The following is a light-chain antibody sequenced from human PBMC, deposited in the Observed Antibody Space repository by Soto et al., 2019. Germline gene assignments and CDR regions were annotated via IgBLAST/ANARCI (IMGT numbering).Light chain of an antibody. J-gene: IGLJ3*02. CDR3: ETWHGNIQV. CDR2: LEGGGSY. Sequence: QSVLTQSSSASASLGSSVKLTCTLSSGHSRYFIAWHRQPPGKAPRYLMKLEGGGSYIRGSGVPDRFSGSSTGADRYLTIPSRQSEDEAEYRCETWHGNIQVFGGGTKVTVL. CDR1: SGHSRYF. V-gene: IGLV4-60*03.